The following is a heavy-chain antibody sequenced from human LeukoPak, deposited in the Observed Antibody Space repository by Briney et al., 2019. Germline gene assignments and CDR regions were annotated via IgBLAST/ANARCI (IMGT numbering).Heavy chain of an antibody. D-gene: IGHD4-11*01. CDR2: IKQDGSEK. CDR3: ARDRTNDYGNNVGAFDI. V-gene: IGHV3-7*01. CDR1: GFTFSNDW. J-gene: IGHJ3*02. Sequence: PGGSLRLSCAASGFTFSNDWMSWVRQAPGKGLEWVANIKQDGSEKYYVDSLKGRFTISRDNSKNSLYLQMNSLRAEDTAVYYCARDRTNDYGNNVGAFDIWGQGTMVTVSS.